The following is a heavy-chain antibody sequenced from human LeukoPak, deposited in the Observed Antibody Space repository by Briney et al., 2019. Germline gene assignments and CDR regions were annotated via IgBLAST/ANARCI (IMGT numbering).Heavy chain of an antibody. D-gene: IGHD1-26*01. CDR2: INSDGSST. V-gene: IGHV3-74*01. J-gene: IGHJ3*02. CDR1: GFTFSSCW. CDR3: ARDRRGSYYGAFDI. Sequence: GGSLRLSCAASGFTFSSCWMHWVRQAPGKGLVWVSRINSDGSSTSYADSVKGRFTISRDNAKNTLYLQMNSLRAEDTAVYYCARDRRGSYYGAFDIWGQGTMVTVSS.